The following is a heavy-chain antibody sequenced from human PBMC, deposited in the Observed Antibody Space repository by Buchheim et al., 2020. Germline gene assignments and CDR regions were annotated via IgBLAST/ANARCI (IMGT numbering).Heavy chain of an antibody. V-gene: IGHV3-11*01. CDR2: ISSRDGTI. CDR3: ARDYITDNWFDY. CDR1: GFTFSDYY. J-gene: IGHJ4*02. Sequence: QVQLVESGGGLVKPGGSLRLSCEASGFTFSDYYMNWIRQAPGKGLEWISYISSRDGTIYYADSVQGRFTISRDNAKNSLYLQMNSLRAEDTAMYFCARDYITDNWFDYWGQGTL. D-gene: IGHD3-10*01.